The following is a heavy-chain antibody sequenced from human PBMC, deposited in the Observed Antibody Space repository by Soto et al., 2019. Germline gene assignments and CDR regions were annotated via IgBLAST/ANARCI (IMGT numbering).Heavy chain of an antibody. CDR1: GGSFSCDY. J-gene: IGHJ6*02. Sequence: AETLAPACAVYGGSFSCDYWSWIRQPPGEGMEWIGEINHSGRTNYNPSLKSRVNISVDTSKNQFSMKLSSVTAAETAVYYCAREQWGITATYYYSYYGLGFCGHWNTF. CDR2: INHSGRT. D-gene: IGHD1-20*01. CDR3: AREQWGITATYYYSYYGLGF. V-gene: IGHV4-34*01.